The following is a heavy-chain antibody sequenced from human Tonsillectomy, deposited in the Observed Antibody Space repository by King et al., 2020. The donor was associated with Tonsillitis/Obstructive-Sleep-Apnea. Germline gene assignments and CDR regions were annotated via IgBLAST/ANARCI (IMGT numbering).Heavy chain of an antibody. V-gene: IGHV4-4*07. Sequence: QVQLQESGPGLVKPSETLSLTCTVFGGSISSYYYSWIRQPAGKGLEWIGRVYTSGSTDYNRSLKSRVTLSVDTSNNQFSLKLSSVTAADTAVYYCARDGVTHFDFWGQGMLVTVSS. CDR3: ARDGVTHFDF. D-gene: IGHD2-21*02. CDR2: VYTSGST. CDR1: GGSISSYY. J-gene: IGHJ4*02.